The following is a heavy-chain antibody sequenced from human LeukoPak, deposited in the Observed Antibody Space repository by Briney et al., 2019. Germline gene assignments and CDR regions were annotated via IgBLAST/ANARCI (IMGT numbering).Heavy chain of an antibody. J-gene: IGHJ4*02. CDR2: ISYSGST. D-gene: IGHD6-13*01. CDR3: ARGRPAAGQDFFDY. Sequence: PSETLSLTCTVSGASISSSSYSWAWIPQPHGKGLEGIGTISYSGSTYYNPSLRGRVTISVDTSKDQFSLKLSSVTAADTAVYYCARGRPAAGQDFFDYWGQGTLVTVSS. V-gene: IGHV4-39*01. CDR1: GASISSSSYS.